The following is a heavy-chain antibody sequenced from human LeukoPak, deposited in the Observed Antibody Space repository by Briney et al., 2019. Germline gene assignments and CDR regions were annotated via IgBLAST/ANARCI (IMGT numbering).Heavy chain of an antibody. V-gene: IGHV4-34*01. Sequence: PSETLSLTCAVYGGSFSGYYWSWIRQPPGKGLEWIGEINHSGSTNYNPSLKSRVTISVDTSKNQFSLKLSSVTAADTAVYYCARRTGSRWLQRTFDYWGQGTLVTVSS. J-gene: IGHJ4*02. CDR1: GGSFSGYY. D-gene: IGHD5-24*01. CDR2: INHSGST. CDR3: ARRTGSRWLQRTFDY.